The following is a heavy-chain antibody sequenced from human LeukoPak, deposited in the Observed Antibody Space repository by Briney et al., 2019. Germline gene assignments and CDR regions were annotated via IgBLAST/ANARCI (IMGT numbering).Heavy chain of an antibody. CDR3: ARRRYYDSSGYLE. CDR2: IYYSGRT. D-gene: IGHD3-22*01. J-gene: IGHJ1*01. V-gene: IGHV4-39*01. CDR1: GDSVSRSDSY. Sequence: SETLSLTCTIFGDSVSRSDSYWDWIRQPPGKGLEWIGTIYYSGRTYYSPSLKSRVTLSVDMSNNQLSLTLSSVTAADTALYFCARRRYYDSSGYLEWGQGTLVTVSS.